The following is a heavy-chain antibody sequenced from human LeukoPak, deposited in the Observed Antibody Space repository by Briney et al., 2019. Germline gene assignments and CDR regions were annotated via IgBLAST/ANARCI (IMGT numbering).Heavy chain of an antibody. D-gene: IGHD4-17*01. J-gene: IGHJ4*02. V-gene: IGHV4-31*03. Sequence: SETLSLTCSVSGGSISSAGYYWSWIRQHPGKGLEWIGYIYYSGSTYYNPSLKSRVTISVDTSKNQFSLKLSSVTAADTAVYYCARFTHTGRAFDYWGQGTLVTVSS. CDR2: IYYSGST. CDR3: ARFTHTGRAFDY. CDR1: GGSISSAGYY.